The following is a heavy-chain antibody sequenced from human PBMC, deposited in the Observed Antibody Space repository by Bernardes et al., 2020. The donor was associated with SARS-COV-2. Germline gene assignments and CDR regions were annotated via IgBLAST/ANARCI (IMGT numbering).Heavy chain of an antibody. CDR2: ISYSGIT. D-gene: IGHD3-22*01. CDR1: GGSISSDY. Sequence: SATLSLTCTVSGGSISSDYWSWIRQPPGKGLEWIGYISYSGITNYNPSLKSRVTISSDTSKNQFSLKLSSVTAADTAVYYCARLAFYDSSGYFVGAFDIWGQGTMVTVSS. J-gene: IGHJ3*02. V-gene: IGHV4-59*01. CDR3: ARLAFYDSSGYFVGAFDI.